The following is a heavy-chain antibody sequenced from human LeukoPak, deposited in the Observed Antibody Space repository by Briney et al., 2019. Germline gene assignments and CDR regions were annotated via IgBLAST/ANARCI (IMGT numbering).Heavy chain of an antibody. V-gene: IGHV1-2*02. J-gene: IGHJ4*02. CDR1: GYTFTGYY. Sequence: GASVKVSCKASGYTFTGYYMHWVRQAPGQGPEWMGWINPNSGGTNYAQKFQGRVTMTRDTSISTAYMELSRLRSDDTAVYYCARGPARYGSGSYYNYWGQGTLVTVSS. CDR3: ARGPARYGSGSYYNY. CDR2: INPNSGGT. D-gene: IGHD3-10*01.